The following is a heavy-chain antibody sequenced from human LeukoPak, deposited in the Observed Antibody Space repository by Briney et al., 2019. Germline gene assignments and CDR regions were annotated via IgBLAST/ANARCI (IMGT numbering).Heavy chain of an antibody. J-gene: IGHJ6*03. CDR1: GGTFTSHA. D-gene: IGHD3-16*01. CDR3: ARTFDVAPQERYMDV. CDR2: IVPMFGTT. V-gene: IGHV1-69*13. Sequence: GASVKVSCKASGGTFTSHAFTWVRQAPGQGLEWMGSIVPMFGTTNYAQRFQDRVAITADESTSTAYMELSSLRSEDTAVYYCARTFDVAPQERYMDVWGKGTTVTISS.